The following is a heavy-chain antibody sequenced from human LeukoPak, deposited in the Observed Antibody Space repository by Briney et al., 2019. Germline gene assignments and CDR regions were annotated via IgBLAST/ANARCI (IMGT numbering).Heavy chain of an antibody. V-gene: IGHV3-53*01. Sequence: GGSLRLSCAASGFTFSSYWMNWASQAPGKGLEWVSVIFSDGTTYYTDSVKGRFTISRDNSKNTLYLQLNSLRAEDTAVYYCAKTGGPWDWGQGTLVTVSS. CDR3: AKTGGPWD. CDR2: IFSDGTT. CDR1: GFTFSSYW. D-gene: IGHD7-27*01. J-gene: IGHJ4*02.